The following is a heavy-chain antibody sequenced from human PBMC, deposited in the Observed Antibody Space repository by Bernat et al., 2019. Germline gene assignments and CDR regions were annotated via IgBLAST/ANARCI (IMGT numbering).Heavy chain of an antibody. CDR1: GYTFTSYA. V-gene: IGHV7-4-1*02. J-gene: IGHJ6*03. D-gene: IGHD2-2*01. CDR3: ARGPRSSYYYYYYMDV. Sequence: QVQLVQSGSELKKPGASVKVSCKSSGYTFTSYAMNWVRQAPGQGLEWMGWINTNTGNPTYAQGFTGRFVFSLDTSVSTAYLQISSLKAEDTAVYYCARGPRSSYYYYYYMDVWGKGTTVTVSS. CDR2: INTNTGNP.